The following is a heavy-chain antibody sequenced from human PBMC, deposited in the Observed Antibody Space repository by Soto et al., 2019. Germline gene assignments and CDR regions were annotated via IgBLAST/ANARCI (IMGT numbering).Heavy chain of an antibody. J-gene: IGHJ5*02. CDR2: IYYSGST. D-gene: IGHD2-2*01. CDR1: GGSISSYY. V-gene: IGHV4-59*01. CDR3: ARVRVVPAADGLWYNWLDP. Sequence: QVQLQESGPGLVKPSETLSLTCIVSGGSISSYYWSWIRQPPGKGLEWIGYIYYSGSTNYNPSLTSRVIISVDTSKNQFSLKLSSVTAADTAVYYCARVRVVPAADGLWYNWLDPWGQGSLVTVSS.